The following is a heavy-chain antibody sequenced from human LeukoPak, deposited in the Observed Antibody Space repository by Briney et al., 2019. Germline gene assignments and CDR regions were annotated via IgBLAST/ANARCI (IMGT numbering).Heavy chain of an antibody. CDR3: ARGGFIGYCSGGSCYTQNAFDI. V-gene: IGHV1-46*01. Sequence: GASVKVSCKASGYTVTSYYMHWVRQAPGQGLEWMGISNPNGGSTSYAQKFQGRVTMTRDTSTSTVYMELSSLRSEDTAVYYCARGGFIGYCSGGSCYTQNAFDIWGQGTMVTVSS. D-gene: IGHD2-15*01. J-gene: IGHJ3*02. CDR1: GYTVTSYY. CDR2: SNPNGGST.